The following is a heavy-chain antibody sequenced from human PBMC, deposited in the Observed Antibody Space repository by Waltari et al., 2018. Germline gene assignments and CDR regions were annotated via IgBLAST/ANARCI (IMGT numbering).Heavy chain of an antibody. CDR2: ISNSGTT. CDR1: GGSINSNL. D-gene: IGHD6-19*01. CDR3: ARGGGWHGD. Sequence: QVQLQESGPGLVKPSETLSLTCTVSGGSINSNLWTWIRQPAGKGLEWLGRISNSGTTNDNPSLKSRITMSVDTSKNQFSLKLSSVSAADTAVYYCARGGGWHGDWGQGTLVTVSS. V-gene: IGHV4-4*07. J-gene: IGHJ4*02.